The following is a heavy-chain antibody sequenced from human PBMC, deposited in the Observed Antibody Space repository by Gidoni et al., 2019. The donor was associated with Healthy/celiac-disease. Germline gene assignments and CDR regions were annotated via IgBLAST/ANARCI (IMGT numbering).Heavy chain of an antibody. Sequence: EVQLVESGGGLVKHGGSLRLSGAASGFTLSRYSMNWVRQATGKGLVGVSSISRSSSYIYYADSLKGRFTISRENAKNSLYLQMNSLRAEDTSVYYCARSGNWNAEDDYYYGMDVWGQGTTVTVSS. CDR1: GFTLSRYS. D-gene: IGHD1-1*01. V-gene: IGHV3-21*01. CDR2: ISRSSSYI. J-gene: IGHJ6*02. CDR3: ARSGNWNAEDDYYYGMDV.